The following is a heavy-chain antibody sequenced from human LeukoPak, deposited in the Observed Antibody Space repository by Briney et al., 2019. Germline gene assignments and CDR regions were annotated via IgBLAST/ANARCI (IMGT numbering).Heavy chain of an antibody. CDR1: GFTFSSYS. CDR2: ISSSSSYI. D-gene: IGHD2-21*02. Sequence: GGSLRLSCAASGFTFSSYSMNWVRQAPGKGLEWVSSISSSSSYIYYADSVKGRFTISRDNAKNSLYLQMNSLRAEDTAVYYCARDLTNVVVTATYNWFDPWGQGTLVTVSS. J-gene: IGHJ5*02. V-gene: IGHV3-21*01. CDR3: ARDLTNVVVTATYNWFDP.